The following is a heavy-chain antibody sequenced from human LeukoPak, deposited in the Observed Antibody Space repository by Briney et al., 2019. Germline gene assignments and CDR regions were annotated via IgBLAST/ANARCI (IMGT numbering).Heavy chain of an antibody. J-gene: IGHJ4*02. CDR2: IRYDGSNK. D-gene: IGHD6-19*01. V-gene: IGHV3-30*02. CDR3: ARWDPYSSGWSFDY. CDR1: GFTFSSYG. Sequence: QSGGSLRLSCTASGFTFSSYGMHWVRQAPGKGLEWVAFIRYDGSNKYYADSVKGRFTISRDNAKNSLYLQMNSLRAEDTAVYYCARWDPYSSGWSFDYWGQGTLVTVSS.